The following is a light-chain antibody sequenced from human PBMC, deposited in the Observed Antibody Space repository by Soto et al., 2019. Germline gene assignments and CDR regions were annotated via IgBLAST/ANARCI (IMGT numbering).Light chain of an antibody. CDR3: QQYYSYPLN. V-gene: IGKV1-8*01. CDR1: QGISSY. J-gene: IGKJ4*01. Sequence: AIRMTQSPSSLSASTVDRVTITCRASQGISSYLAWYQPTPGKAPKLLIYAASTLQSGVPSRFSGSGSGTDFTLTISCLQSEDFATYYCQQYYSYPLNCGGGTKGDIK. CDR2: AAS.